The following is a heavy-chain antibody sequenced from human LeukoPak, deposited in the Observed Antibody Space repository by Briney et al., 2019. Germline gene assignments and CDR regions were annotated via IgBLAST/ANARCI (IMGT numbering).Heavy chain of an antibody. J-gene: IGHJ4*02. D-gene: IGHD3-10*01. V-gene: IGHV3-23*01. CDR2: ISTSGGST. Sequence: GESLRLSCAVSGFTFNNYAMTWVRQAPGKGLEWVSGISTSGGSTYYADSVKGRFIISRDNSKNTLHLQMHSLRADDTAIYYCARDHYASGSYLPYYFDYWGQGTLVTVSS. CDR3: ARDHYASGSYLPYYFDY. CDR1: GFTFNNYA.